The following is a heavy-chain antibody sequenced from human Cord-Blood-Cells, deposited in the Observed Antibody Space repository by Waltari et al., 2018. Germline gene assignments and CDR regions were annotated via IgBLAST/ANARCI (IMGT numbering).Heavy chain of an antibody. V-gene: IGHV4-38-2*01. D-gene: IGHD6-19*01. CDR1: GYSISIGYY. CDR2: IYHSGST. Sequence: QVQLQESGPGLVKPSETLSLTCAVSGYSISIGYYWGWIGQPPGKGLEWIGSIYHSGSTYYNPSLKSRVTISVDTSKNQFSLKLSSVTAADTAVYYCVIMYAVAGTSAFDIWGQGTMVTVSS. J-gene: IGHJ3*02. CDR3: VIMYAVAGTSAFDI.